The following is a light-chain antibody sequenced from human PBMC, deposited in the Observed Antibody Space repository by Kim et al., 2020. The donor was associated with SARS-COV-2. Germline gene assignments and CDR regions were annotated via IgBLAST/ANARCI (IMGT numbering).Light chain of an antibody. J-gene: IGLJ3*02. V-gene: IGLV3-21*01. CDR2: YDR. Sequence: SYELTQPPSVSVTPGKTARITCGVSNIGTKSELCSQQKPDQAPLLVIYYDRDRPSGTPDRVSGSHSMYTDTLTVSWGQAGDGGDYSCSVWESSSDHRV. CDR1: NIGTKS. CDR3: SVWESSSDHRV.